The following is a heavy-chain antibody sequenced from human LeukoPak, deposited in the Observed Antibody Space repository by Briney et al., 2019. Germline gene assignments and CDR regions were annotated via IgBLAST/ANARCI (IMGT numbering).Heavy chain of an antibody. V-gene: IGHV3-49*03. Sequence: GGSLRLSCTASGFTFGDYAMSWFRQAPGKGLEWVGFIRSKPYGGTTENAASVKGRFTISRDDSKSIAYLQMNSLKTEDTAVYYCARGGVYCSSVSCSVDYWGQGVLVTVSS. CDR2: IRSKPYGGTT. CDR3: ARGGVYCSSVSCSVDY. D-gene: IGHD2-2*01. J-gene: IGHJ4*02. CDR1: GFTFGDYA.